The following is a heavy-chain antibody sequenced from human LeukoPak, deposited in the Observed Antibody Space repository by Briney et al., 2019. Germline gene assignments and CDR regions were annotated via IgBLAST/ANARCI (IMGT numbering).Heavy chain of an antibody. J-gene: IGHJ6*02. CDR3: ARDRITMVRGVTYYYYGMDV. Sequence: SETLSLTCSVSGGSISSYYWSWIRQPAGKGLEWIGRIYTSGSTNYNPSLKSRVTISVDTSKNQFSLKLSSVTAADTAVYYCARDRITMVRGVTYYYYGMDVWGQGTTVTVSS. CDR2: IYTSGST. D-gene: IGHD3-10*01. V-gene: IGHV4-4*07. CDR1: GGSISSYY.